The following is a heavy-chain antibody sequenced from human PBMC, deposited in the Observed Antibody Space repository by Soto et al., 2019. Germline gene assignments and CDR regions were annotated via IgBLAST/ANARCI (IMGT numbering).Heavy chain of an antibody. CDR1: GYTFTSYG. V-gene: IGHV1-18*01. Sequence: RASVKVSCKASGYTFTSYGISWVRQAPGQGLEWMGWISAYNGNTNYAQKLQGRVTMTTDTSTSTAYMELRSLRSDDTAVYYCARVQVVTAIRSPDPYYYYGMDVWGQGTTVTVSS. CDR2: ISAYNGNT. CDR3: ARVQVVTAIRSPDPYYYYGMDV. D-gene: IGHD2-21*02. J-gene: IGHJ6*02.